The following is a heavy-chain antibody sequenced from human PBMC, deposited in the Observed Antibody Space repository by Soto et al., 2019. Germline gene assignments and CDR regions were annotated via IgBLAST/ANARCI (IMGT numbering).Heavy chain of an antibody. J-gene: IGHJ5*02. CDR1: GYXFTSSL. D-gene: IGHD3-22*01. Sequence: EXLKISCRPSGYXFTSSLIAWVRHMPGKGLEWMGIIFPSDSDTRYSPSFQGQVTISADRSTSTVFLQWASLKASDTAVYFCARKDKSGYLNWFDPWGQGTLGTVSS. CDR2: IFPSDSDT. V-gene: IGHV5-51*01. CDR3: ARKDKSGYLNWFDP.